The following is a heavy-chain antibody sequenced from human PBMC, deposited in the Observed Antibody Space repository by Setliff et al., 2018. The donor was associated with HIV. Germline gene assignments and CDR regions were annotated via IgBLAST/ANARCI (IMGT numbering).Heavy chain of an antibody. CDR2: ISAYNGNT. CDR3: ARDGGEAY. D-gene: IGHD2-21*01. CDR1: GGTFTSYG. J-gene: IGHJ4*02. Sequence: ASVKVSCKASGGTFTSYGISWVRQAPGQGLEWMGWISAYNGNTNYAQKFQGRVTMTRDTSISTAYMELSRLTSDDTAVYYCARDGGEAYWGQGTLVTVSS. V-gene: IGHV1-18*01.